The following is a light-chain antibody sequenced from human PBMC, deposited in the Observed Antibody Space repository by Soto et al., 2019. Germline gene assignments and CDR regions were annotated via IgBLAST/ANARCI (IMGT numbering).Light chain of an antibody. V-gene: IGLV2-8*01. J-gene: IGLJ1*01. CDR3: LSYAGSTNYV. CDR2: EVS. CDR1: SRDVGGNSY. Sequence: QSVLTQPPSASGSPGQSVSISCTGTSRDVGGNSYVSWYQQHPGKAPKLMIYEVSKRPSGVPDRFSGSKSGNTASLTVSGLQAEDEADYFCLSYAGSTNYVFGTGTKVTV.